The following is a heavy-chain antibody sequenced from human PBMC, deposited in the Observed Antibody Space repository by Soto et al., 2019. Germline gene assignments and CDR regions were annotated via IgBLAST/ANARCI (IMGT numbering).Heavy chain of an antibody. V-gene: IGHV4-59*08. CDR2: IYYSGST. D-gene: IGHD2-15*01. Sequence: QVQLQESGPGLVKPSETLSLTCTVSGGSISSYYWSWIRQPPGKGLEWIGYIYYSGSTNYNPSLKSRVTISVDTSKNQFSLKLSSLTAADTAVYYCARAVSVGSRAIQHWGQGTLVTVSS. J-gene: IGHJ1*01. CDR3: ARAVSVGSRAIQH. CDR1: GGSISSYY.